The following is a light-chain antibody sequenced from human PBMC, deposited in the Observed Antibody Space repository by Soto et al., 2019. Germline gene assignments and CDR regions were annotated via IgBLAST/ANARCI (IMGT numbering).Light chain of an antibody. V-gene: IGLV2-14*01. CDR2: EVS. CDR1: SSDVGGYNY. J-gene: IGLJ1*01. CDR3: SSYTSGSTYV. Sequence: QSALTQPASVSGSPGQSITISCTGTSSDVGGYNYVSWYQQYPGKAPKLMIYEVSNRSSGVSNRFSGSKSGNTASLTISGLQTEDEADYYCSSYTSGSTYVFGTGTKVTVL.